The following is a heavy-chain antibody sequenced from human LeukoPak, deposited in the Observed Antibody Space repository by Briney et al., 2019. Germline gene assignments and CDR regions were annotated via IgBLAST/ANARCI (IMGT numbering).Heavy chain of an antibody. J-gene: IGHJ6*03. CDR3: ARGARGSGSPDAYYYYYMDV. CDR2: INHSGST. D-gene: IGHD3-10*01. V-gene: IGHV4-34*01. CDR1: GGSFSGYY. Sequence: SETLSLTCAVYGGSFSGYYWSWIRQPPGKGLEWIGEINHSGSTNYNPSLKSRVTISVDTSKNQFSLKLSSVTAADTAVYYCARGARGSGSPDAYYYYYMDVWGKGTTVTISS.